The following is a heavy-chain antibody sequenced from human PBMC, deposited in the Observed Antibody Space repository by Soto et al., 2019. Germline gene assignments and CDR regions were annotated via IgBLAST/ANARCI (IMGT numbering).Heavy chain of an antibody. Sequence: SVRLSFAASGLTFSSYGMHLVRQAPGKGLEWVAVISYDGSNKYYADSVKGRFTISRDNSKNTLYLQMNSLRAEDTAVYYCAKDPSGSYYYWLDPWGQGTLVTVYS. CDR3: AKDPSGSYYYWLDP. D-gene: IGHD1-26*01. V-gene: IGHV3-30*18. CDR1: GLTFSSYG. J-gene: IGHJ5*02. CDR2: ISYDGSNK.